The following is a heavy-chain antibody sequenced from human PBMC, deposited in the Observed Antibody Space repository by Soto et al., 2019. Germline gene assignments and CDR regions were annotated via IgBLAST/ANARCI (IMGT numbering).Heavy chain of an antibody. CDR2: IYYNGNT. J-gene: IGHJ4*02. Sequence: PSETLSLTCTVSGASISSYFLNWIRHVPGKGLEWIGFIYYNGNTNQNPSLKSRVIISVDTSKNQFSLRLNSVTAADTGIYYCATSMGGLVSHFDQWGPGTQVTVSS. V-gene: IGHV4-59*08. D-gene: IGHD5-18*01. CDR3: ATSMGGLVSHFDQ. CDR1: GASISSYF.